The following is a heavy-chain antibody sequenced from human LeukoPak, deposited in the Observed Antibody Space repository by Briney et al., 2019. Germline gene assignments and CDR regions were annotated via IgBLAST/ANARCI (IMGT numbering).Heavy chain of an antibody. CDR2: IYYSGST. CDR1: GGSISSYY. V-gene: IGHV4-59*01. J-gene: IGHJ5*02. Sequence: PSETLSLTCTVSGGSISSYYWSWIRQPPGKGLEWIGYIYYSGSTNYNPSLKSRVTISVDTSKDQFSLKLSSVTAADTAVYYCARRICSSTSCYEGWLDPWGQGTLVTVSS. D-gene: IGHD2-2*01. CDR3: ARRICSSTSCYEGWLDP.